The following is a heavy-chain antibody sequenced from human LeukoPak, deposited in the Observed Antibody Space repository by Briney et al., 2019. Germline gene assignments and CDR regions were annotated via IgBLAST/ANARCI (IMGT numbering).Heavy chain of an antibody. CDR2: IYTSGST. D-gene: IGHD3-22*01. V-gene: IGHV4-4*07. CDR3: ARGRAGYSSALGSGYYLSFDY. Sequence: SETLSLTCTVSGGSISSYYWSWIRQPAGKGLEWIGRIYTSGSTNYNPSLKSRVTISVDTSKNQFSLKLSSVTAADTAVYYCARGRAGYSSALGSGYYLSFDYWGQGTLVTVSS. CDR1: GGSISSYY. J-gene: IGHJ4*02.